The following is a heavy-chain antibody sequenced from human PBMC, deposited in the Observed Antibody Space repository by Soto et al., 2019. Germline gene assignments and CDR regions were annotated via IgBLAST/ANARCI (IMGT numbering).Heavy chain of an antibody. CDR1: GGSISSYY. CDR2: IYYSGST. Sequence: PSETLSLTSTVSGGSISSYYWSWIRQPPGKGLEWIGYIYYSGSTNYNPSLKSRATISVDTSKNQFSLKLSSVTAADTAVYYCARGPERDLYYYYGMDVWGQGTTVTVSS. J-gene: IGHJ6*02. CDR3: ARGPERDLYYYYGMDV. V-gene: IGHV4-59*01.